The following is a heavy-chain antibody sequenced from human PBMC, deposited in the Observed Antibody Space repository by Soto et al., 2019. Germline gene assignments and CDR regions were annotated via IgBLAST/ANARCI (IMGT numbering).Heavy chain of an antibody. Sequence: SETLSLTCAVSGGSISSSGYSWSWIRQPPGKGLEWIGYIYHSGSTYYNPSLKSRVTISVDRSKNQFSLKLSSVTAADTAVYYCARASLWFGESPLDYWGQGTLVTVSS. CDR1: GGSISSSGYS. D-gene: IGHD3-10*01. J-gene: IGHJ4*02. CDR3: ARASLWFGESPLDY. CDR2: IYHSGST. V-gene: IGHV4-30-2*01.